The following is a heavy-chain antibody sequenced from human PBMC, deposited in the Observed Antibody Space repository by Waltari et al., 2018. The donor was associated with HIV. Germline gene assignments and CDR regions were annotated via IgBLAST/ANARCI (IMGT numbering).Heavy chain of an antibody. CDR1: GGSISTYY. CDR2: IYYSGNT. Sequence: QVQLQESGPGLVKPSETLSLTCTVSGGSISTYYWSWLRQPPGKGLEWSGYIYYSGNTNYNPSLQSRVTISVDTSKNQFSLKLSSVTAADTAIYYCARLPADWGQGTLVTVSS. CDR3: ARLPAD. V-gene: IGHV4-59*01. J-gene: IGHJ4*02.